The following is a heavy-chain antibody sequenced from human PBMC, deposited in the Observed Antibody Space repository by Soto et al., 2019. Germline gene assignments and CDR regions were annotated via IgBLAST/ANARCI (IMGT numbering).Heavy chain of an antibody. D-gene: IGHD1-26*01. CDR3: ARDSLSGTYYLDY. V-gene: IGHV3-33*01. Sequence: QVQLVESGGGVVQPGRSLRLSCAASGFTFNTYGMHWVRRAPGKGLEWVAVIWHDGTNKYYADSVQGRFTISRDNSENTLYLQMNSLGAEDTAVYYCARDSLSGTYYLDYWGQGTLVTVS. CDR1: GFTFNTYG. J-gene: IGHJ4*02. CDR2: IWHDGTNK.